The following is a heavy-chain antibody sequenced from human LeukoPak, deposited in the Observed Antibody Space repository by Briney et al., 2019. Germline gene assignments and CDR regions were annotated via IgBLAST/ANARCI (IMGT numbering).Heavy chain of an antibody. J-gene: IGHJ4*02. CDR3: AKRGVVIRVILVGFHKEAYYFDS. Sequence: GGSLRLSCVVSGITLSNYGMSWVRQAPGKGLEWVAGISDSGGRTNYAESVKGRFTISRDSPKNTLYLQMNSLRAEDTAVYFCAKRGVVIRVILVGFHKEAYYFDSWGQGALVTVSS. D-gene: IGHD3-22*01. CDR1: GITLSNYG. CDR2: ISDSGGRT. V-gene: IGHV3-23*01.